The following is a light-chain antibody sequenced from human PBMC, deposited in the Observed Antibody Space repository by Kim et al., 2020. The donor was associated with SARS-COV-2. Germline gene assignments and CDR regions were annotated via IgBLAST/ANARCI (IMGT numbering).Light chain of an antibody. CDR1: QSVRGSP. CDR3: QHYGGPPYT. J-gene: IGKJ2*01. V-gene: IGKV3-20*01. CDR2: GAS. Sequence: SLGERVALSCVASQSVRGSPVAWYQHKPGQAPRLLLYGASTRATGIPDRFSGSGSGTDFTLTIDRLEPEDVAVYYCQHYGGPPYTFGQGTKLEI.